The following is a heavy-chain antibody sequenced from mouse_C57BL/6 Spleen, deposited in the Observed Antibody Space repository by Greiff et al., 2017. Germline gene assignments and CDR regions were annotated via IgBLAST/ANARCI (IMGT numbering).Heavy chain of an antibody. V-gene: IGHV5-17*01. Sequence: EVHLVESGGGLVKPGGSLTLSCAASGFTFSDYGMHWVRQAPEKGLAWVAYISSGSSTIYYADTVKGRFTISSANAKNTLFLQMPSLRSAVTAMYYCARGGSERYFDVWGTGTTVTVSS. CDR2: ISSGSSTI. J-gene: IGHJ1*03. D-gene: IGHD3-1*01. CDR3: ARGGSERYFDV. CDR1: GFTFSDYG.